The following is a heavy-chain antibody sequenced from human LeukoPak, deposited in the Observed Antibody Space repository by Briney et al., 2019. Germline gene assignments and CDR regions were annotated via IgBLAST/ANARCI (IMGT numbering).Heavy chain of an antibody. J-gene: IGHJ4*02. CDR1: GGSISSSSYY. Sequence: PSETLSLTCTVSGGSISSSSYYWGWIRQPPGKGLEWIGSIYYSGSTYYNPSLKSRVTISVDTSKNQFSLKLSSVTAADTAAYYCARQGSSSSKKYYGYWGQGTLVTVSS. CDR3: ARQGSSSSKKYYGY. V-gene: IGHV4-39*01. CDR2: IYYSGST. D-gene: IGHD6-6*01.